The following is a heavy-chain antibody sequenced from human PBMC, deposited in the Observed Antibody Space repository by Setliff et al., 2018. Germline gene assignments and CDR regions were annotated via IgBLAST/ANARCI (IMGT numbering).Heavy chain of an antibody. CDR3: AHKYGDYVRYFQH. D-gene: IGHD4-17*01. J-gene: IGHJ1*01. Sequence: GGSLRLSCAASGFTFRGFAMHWVRQAPGKGLEWVAFIRHDESDIYYTNSVKGRFTVSRDNSKNTLYLQMTNMDPVDTATYYCAHKYGDYVRYFQHWGQGTLVTVS. CDR2: IRHDESDI. V-gene: IGHV3-30*02. CDR1: GFTFRGFA.